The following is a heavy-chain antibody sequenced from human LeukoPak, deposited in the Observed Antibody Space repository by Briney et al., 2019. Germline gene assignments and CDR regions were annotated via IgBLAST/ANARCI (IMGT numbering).Heavy chain of an antibody. J-gene: IGHJ4*02. CDR3: ARVRFYGSGSVYSGPYYFDY. V-gene: IGHV1-46*01. D-gene: IGHD3-10*01. CDR1: GYTFTSYY. Sequence: GASVKVSCKASGYTFTSYYMHWVRQAPGQGLEWMGIINPSGGSTSYAQKFQGRVTMTRDTSTSTVYMELSSLRSEDTAVYYCARVRFYGSGSVYSGPYYFDYWGQGTLVTVSS. CDR2: INPSGGST.